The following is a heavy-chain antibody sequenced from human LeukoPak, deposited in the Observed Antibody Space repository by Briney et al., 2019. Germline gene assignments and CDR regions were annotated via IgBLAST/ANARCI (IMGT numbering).Heavy chain of an antibody. CDR1: GGSIRSYY. CDR2: IYHDGTT. J-gene: IGHJ4*02. V-gene: IGHV4-59*12. CDR3: ARGIQLWRTLDY. Sequence: SETLSLTCTVSGGSIRSYYWSWFRQPPGKGLEYIGYIYHDGTTNYNPSLKSRVTISVDTSKNQFSLKLSSVTAADTAVYYCARGIQLWRTLDYWGQGTLVTVSS. D-gene: IGHD5-18*01.